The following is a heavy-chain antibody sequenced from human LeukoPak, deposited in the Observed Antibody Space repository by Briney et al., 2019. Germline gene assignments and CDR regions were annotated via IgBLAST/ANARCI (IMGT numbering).Heavy chain of an antibody. D-gene: IGHD5/OR15-5a*01. Sequence: ASVTVSCKASGYTFTGYYMHWVRQAPGQGLEWMGWINPNNGGTNYAQKFQGRLTMTRDTSISTAYMELSRLRSDDTAVYYCARARESSVSGYWGQGTLVTVSS. CDR3: ARARESSVSGY. V-gene: IGHV1-2*02. CDR1: GYTFTGYY. J-gene: IGHJ4*02. CDR2: INPNNGGT.